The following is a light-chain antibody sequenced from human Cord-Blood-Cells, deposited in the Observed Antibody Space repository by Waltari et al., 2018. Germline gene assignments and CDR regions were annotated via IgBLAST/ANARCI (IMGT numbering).Light chain of an antibody. V-gene: IGLV1-47*01. CDR2: SNN. CDR3: AAWDDSLSGWV. Sequence: QSVLTQPPSASGTPGQSVTTSCSGSRSHIGRNYLYWSQQLPGPAPQLLIYSNNQRPSGVPDRFSGSKSGTSASLAISGLRSEDEADYYCAAWDDSLSGWVFGGGTKLTVL. CDR1: RSHIGRNY. J-gene: IGLJ3*02.